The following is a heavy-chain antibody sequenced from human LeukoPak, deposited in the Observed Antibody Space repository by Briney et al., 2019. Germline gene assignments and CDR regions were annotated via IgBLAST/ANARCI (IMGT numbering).Heavy chain of an antibody. J-gene: IGHJ4*02. CDR2: INHSGST. CDR3: ARVPCSGGSCPGPFDY. D-gene: IGHD2-15*01. CDR1: GGSFSGYY. Sequence: PSETLSLTCAVYGGSFSGYYWSWIRQPPGKGLEWIGEINHSGSTNYNPSLKSRVTISVDTSKNQFSLKLSSVTAADTAVYYCARVPCSGGSCPGPFDYWAREPWSPSPQ. V-gene: IGHV4-34*01.